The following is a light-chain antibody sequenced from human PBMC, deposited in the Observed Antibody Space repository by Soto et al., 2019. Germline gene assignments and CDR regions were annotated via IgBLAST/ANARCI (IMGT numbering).Light chain of an antibody. V-gene: IGKV4-1*01. CDR1: QSVLYSSNNKNY. J-gene: IGKJ4*01. CDR2: WAS. CDR3: QQYYSTPLT. Sequence: DIVMTQSPDSLAVSLGERATINCKSSQSVLYSSNNKNYLAWYQQKPGQPPKLLIYWASTRESGVPDRFSGSGSGTDFTLTISSLQAEDVDVYYCQQYYSTPLTCGGGTKVEIK.